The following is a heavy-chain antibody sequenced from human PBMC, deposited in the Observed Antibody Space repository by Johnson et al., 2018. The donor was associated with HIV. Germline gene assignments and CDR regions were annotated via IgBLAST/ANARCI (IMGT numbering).Heavy chain of an antibody. J-gene: IGHJ3*02. D-gene: IGHD2-15*01. Sequence: VQLVESGGGLVQPGGSLRLSCAASGFTFSNYWMSWVRLAPGKGLEWLANIKEDGSEDYYVDSLKGRFTISRDNAQNSLYLQMNSLRAEDTAVYYCASEGGGAVDIWGQGTMVTVSS. CDR3: ASEGGGAVDI. V-gene: IGHV3-7*05. CDR1: GFTFSNYW. CDR2: IKEDGSED.